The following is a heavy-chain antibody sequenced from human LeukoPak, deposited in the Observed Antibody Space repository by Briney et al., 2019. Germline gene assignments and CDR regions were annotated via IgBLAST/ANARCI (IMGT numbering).Heavy chain of an antibody. CDR3: ARHRPGVEQLGRFHP. J-gene: IGHJ5*02. Sequence: KTGESLKISCKGSGYSFTSYWIGWVRQMPGKGLEWMGIIYPGDSDTRYSPSFQGQVTISADKSISTAYLQWSSLKASDTAMYYCARHRPGVEQLGRFHPWGRGALVSVSS. CDR2: IYPGDSDT. D-gene: IGHD6-6*01. CDR1: GYSFTSYW. V-gene: IGHV5-51*01.